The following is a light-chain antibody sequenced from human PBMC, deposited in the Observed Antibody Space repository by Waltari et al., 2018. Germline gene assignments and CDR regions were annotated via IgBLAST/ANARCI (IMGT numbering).Light chain of an antibody. CDR3: QVYGSSPLT. Sequence: ILLTQFPGTLSLSPGETATFSCRASQSVFSSYIGWYQQKPGQAPSLLIYGASNRATDIPDRFSGSGSGTDFTLTISRLEPEDFAVYYCQVYGSSPLTFGGGTKVEI. CDR1: QSVFSSY. CDR2: GAS. J-gene: IGKJ4*01. V-gene: IGKV3-20*01.